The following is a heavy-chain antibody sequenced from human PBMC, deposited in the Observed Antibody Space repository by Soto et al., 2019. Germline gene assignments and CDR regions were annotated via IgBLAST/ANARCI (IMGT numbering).Heavy chain of an antibody. CDR1: GFSLTTRGVG. CDR3: EHLPNYYQYDWFDP. D-gene: IGHD3-16*01. CDR2: IYWDDDK. J-gene: IGHJ5*02. V-gene: IGHV2-5*02. Sequence: QITLKESGPTLVKPTQTLTLTCTFSGFSLTTRGVGVGWIRQPPGKALECLALIYWDDDKRYSPSLQSRLSNTKDPSKNQVVLTRTNVDPADTATYSCEHLPNYYQYDWFDPWGQGTLVSVSS.